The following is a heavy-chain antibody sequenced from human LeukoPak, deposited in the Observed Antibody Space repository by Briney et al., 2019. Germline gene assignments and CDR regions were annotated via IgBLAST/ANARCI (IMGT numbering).Heavy chain of an antibody. D-gene: IGHD1/OR15-1a*01. Sequence: PGGSLRLSCATSGFTLSSYAMHWVREATGKGLEWVSAIGTAGDTFYPGSVKGRFTISRENAKNSLSLQMNSLRAEDTAVYYCVRQQTPHANFDYWGQGPLVTVSS. CDR3: VRQQTPHANFDY. CDR1: GFTLSSYA. CDR2: IGTAGDT. V-gene: IGHV3-13*01. J-gene: IGHJ4*02.